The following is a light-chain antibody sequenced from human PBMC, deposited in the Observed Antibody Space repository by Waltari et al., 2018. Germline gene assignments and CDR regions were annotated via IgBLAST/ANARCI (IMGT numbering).Light chain of an antibody. CDR1: SFRRYY. Sequence: SSELTQDPAVSVALGQTVRIKCQGDSFRRYYESGYQQKPGQAPVLVIYGKNNRPSGIPDRFSGSSSGNTASLTITGAQAEDEADYYCNSRDSSGNHLVFGGGTKLTVL. V-gene: IGLV3-19*01. J-gene: IGLJ3*02. CDR2: GKN. CDR3: NSRDSSGNHLV.